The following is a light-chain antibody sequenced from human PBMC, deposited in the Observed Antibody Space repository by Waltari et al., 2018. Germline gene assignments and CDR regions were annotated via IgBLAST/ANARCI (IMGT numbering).Light chain of an antibody. CDR1: SGHSSNI. Sequence: QLVLTQSPSASASLGASVKLTCTLSSGHSSNIIAWLQQQPGKCPRYLMKVNSDGSHSKGDEIPDRFSGSSSGAERYLTISSLQSEDEADYYCQTGGHGTWVFGGGTKLTVL. V-gene: IGLV4-69*01. CDR3: QTGGHGTWV. CDR2: VNSDGSH. J-gene: IGLJ3*02.